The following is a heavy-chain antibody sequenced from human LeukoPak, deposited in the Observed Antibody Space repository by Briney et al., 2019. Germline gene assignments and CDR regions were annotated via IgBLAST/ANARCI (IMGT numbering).Heavy chain of an antibody. CDR1: GSTFSSFW. V-gene: IGHV3-74*01. J-gene: IGHJ5*01. CDR3: ARGGKLEPTALAS. Sequence: PGGSLRLSCAASGSTFSSFWMHWVRQAPGKGLVWVSRINTDGNDATYADSVKGRFTISRDNAKRTLYLQMKSLRAEDTGVFYCARGGKLEPTALASWGQGTLVTVSS. D-gene: IGHD2-2*01. CDR2: INTDGNDA.